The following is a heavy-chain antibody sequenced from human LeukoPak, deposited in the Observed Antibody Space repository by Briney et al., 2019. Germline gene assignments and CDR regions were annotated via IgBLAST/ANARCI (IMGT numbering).Heavy chain of an antibody. D-gene: IGHD2-2*01. CDR2: ISACNGNA. CDR3: ARAKHCSSTSCYANYYYGMDV. J-gene: IGHJ6*04. Sequence: ASVKVSCKASGYTFTSYGISWVRQAPGQGLEWMGWISACNGNANYAQKLQGRVTMTTDTSTSTAYMELRSLRSDDTAVYYCARAKHCSSTSCYANYYYGMDVWAKGPRSPSPQ. CDR1: GYTFTSYG. V-gene: IGHV1-18*04.